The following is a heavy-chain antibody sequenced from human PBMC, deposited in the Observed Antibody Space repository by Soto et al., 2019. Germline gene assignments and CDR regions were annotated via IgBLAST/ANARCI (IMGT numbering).Heavy chain of an antibody. CDR2: IYYSGST. V-gene: IGHV4-31*03. Sequence: SETLSLTCTVSGGSISSGGYYWSWTRQHPGKGLEWIGYIYYSGSTYYNPSLKSRVTISVDTSKNQFSLELSSVTAADTAVYYCATYDSSGYYYDGKASFDYLGQGTLVTVSS. CDR3: ATYDSSGYYYDGKASFDY. D-gene: IGHD3-22*01. CDR1: GGSISSGGYY. J-gene: IGHJ4*02.